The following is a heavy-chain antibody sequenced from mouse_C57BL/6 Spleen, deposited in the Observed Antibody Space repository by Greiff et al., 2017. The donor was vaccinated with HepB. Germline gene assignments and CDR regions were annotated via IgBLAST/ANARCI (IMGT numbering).Heavy chain of an antibody. D-gene: IGHD4-1*01. CDR3: ARGTAGLTGTWFDY. CDR1: GYSFTDYN. CDR2: INPNYGTT. J-gene: IGHJ2*01. Sequence: VVEPGASVKISCKASGYSFTDYNMNWVKQSNGKSLEWIGVINPNYGTTSYNQKFKGKATLTVDQSSSTAYMQLNSLTSEDSAVYYCARGTAGLTGTWFDYWGQGTTLTVSS. V-gene: IGHV1-39*01.